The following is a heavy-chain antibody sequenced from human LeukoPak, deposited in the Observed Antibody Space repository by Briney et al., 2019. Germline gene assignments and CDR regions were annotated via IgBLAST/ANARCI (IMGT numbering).Heavy chain of an antibody. V-gene: IGHV3-23*01. D-gene: IGHD3-22*01. CDR3: TKDRGLVVVVPFDS. Sequence: GGCLRLSCAASGFSFSSFAMSWVRQAPGKGLEWVSAISGSGGSTYYADSVKGRFTISRDNSRNTLYLQMNSLRAEDTAVYNCTKDRGLVVVVPFDSWGQGTLVTVSS. CDR1: GFSFSSFA. CDR2: ISGSGGST. J-gene: IGHJ4*02.